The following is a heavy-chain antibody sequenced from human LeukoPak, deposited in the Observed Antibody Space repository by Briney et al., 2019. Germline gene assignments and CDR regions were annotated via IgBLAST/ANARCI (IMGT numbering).Heavy chain of an antibody. CDR1: GFSFSSYA. J-gene: IGHJ4*02. CDR3: ARDLGRYGGKTEFDY. CDR2: ISYDGSNK. V-gene: IGHV3-30-3*01. Sequence: GWSLRLSCAASGFSFSSYAMHWVRQAPGKGLEWVAVISYDGSNKYYADSVKGRFTISRDNSKHTLFLQMNSLRAEDTAVFYCARDLGRYGGKTEFDYWGQGTLVTVSS. D-gene: IGHD4-23*01.